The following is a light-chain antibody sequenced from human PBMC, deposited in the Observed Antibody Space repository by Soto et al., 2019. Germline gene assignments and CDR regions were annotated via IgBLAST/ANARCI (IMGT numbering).Light chain of an antibody. J-gene: IGKJ4*01. CDR2: DTS. CDR1: QSVNNN. V-gene: IGKV3-15*01. Sequence: EVVMTQSPALLSVSPGERVTLSCRASQSVNNNLAWYQQQPGQAPRLLIYDTSSRATGVPARFSGSGSGTEFTLTISSLKAEDFAVYYCQQYNDRPLLTFGGGTKVEI. CDR3: QQYNDRPLLT.